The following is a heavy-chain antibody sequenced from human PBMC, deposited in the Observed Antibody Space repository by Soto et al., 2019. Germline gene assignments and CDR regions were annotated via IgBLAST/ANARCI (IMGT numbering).Heavy chain of an antibody. CDR1: GGSFSGYY. D-gene: IGHD3-22*01. CDR2: INHSGNT. V-gene: IGHV4-34*01. J-gene: IGHJ4*02. Sequence: SETLSLTCAVYGGSFSGYYWSWIRQPPGKGLEWIGEINHSGNTNYNPSFESRVTISVDTSKNQFSLNLKSVSPADTAMYYCAQYYDTFDYWGQGALVTVSS. CDR3: AQYYDTFDY.